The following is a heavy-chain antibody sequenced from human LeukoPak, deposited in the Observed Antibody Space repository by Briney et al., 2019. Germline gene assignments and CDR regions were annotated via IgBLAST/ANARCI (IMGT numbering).Heavy chain of an antibody. CDR3: ARRGDP. J-gene: IGHJ5*02. D-gene: IGHD3-16*01. V-gene: IGHV4-39*01. Sequence: SETLSLTCTVSGGSISSGSYYWGWIRQPPGKGLEWIGSIYYSGITHYKPSLKSRVTISAVTSKNQFSLKLSSVTAADTAVYYCARRGDPWGQGTLVTVSS. CDR1: GGSISSGSYY. CDR2: IYYSGIT.